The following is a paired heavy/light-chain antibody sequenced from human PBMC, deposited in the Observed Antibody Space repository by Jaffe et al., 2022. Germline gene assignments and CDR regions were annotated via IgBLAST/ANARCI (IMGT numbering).Light chain of an antibody. CDR1: QRVGSDY. V-gene: IGKV3-20*01. Sequence: EIVLTQSPGTLSFSPGERATLSCRASQRVGSDYLAWYQQKPGQSPRLLIYGVSSRATGIPDRFSGTGSGTDFTLTISRLEPEDFAVYYCQQYATSPLNFGGGTKVEIK. J-gene: IGKJ4*01. CDR2: GVS. CDR3: QQYATSPLN.
Heavy chain of an antibody. CDR2: ISGGGTT. CDR1: GFMFSSYA. J-gene: IGHJ4*02. CDR3: ARDLDFRGSGWGRPLDY. V-gene: IGHV3-23*01. D-gene: IGHD6-19*01. Sequence: EVQLLESGGGLVQPGGSLRLSCAASGFMFSSYALTWVRQTPGKGLEWVSFISGGGTTYYADSVKGRFTISRDNSKNTLYLQMNSLGADDTALYYCARDLDFRGSGWGRPLDYWGQGTLVTVSS.